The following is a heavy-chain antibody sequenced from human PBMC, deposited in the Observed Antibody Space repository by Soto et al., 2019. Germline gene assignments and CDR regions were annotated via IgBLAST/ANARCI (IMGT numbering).Heavy chain of an antibody. CDR1: GDSISAYP. CDR3: ARVRHGNSGWDGTLDY. V-gene: IGHV4-59*01. J-gene: IGHJ4*02. CDR2: IYDNGIT. Sequence: QVQLQESGPGLVKPSETLSLICTVSGDSISAYPLTWIRQPPGAGLEWVGYIYDNGITNYNPSLKRRVTISVDASKNQFSLNMNSVTAADTAVYYCARVRHGNSGWDGTLDYWGQGTLVTVSS. D-gene: IGHD6-25*01.